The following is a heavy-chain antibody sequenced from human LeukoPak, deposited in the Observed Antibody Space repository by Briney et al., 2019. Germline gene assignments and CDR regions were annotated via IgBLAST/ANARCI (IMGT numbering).Heavy chain of an antibody. J-gene: IGHJ2*01. V-gene: IGHV3-30*02. Sequence: GGSLRLSCAASGFTFSSYGMHWVRQAPGKGLEWVAFIRYDGSNKYYADSVKGRFTISRDNSKNTLYLQMNSLRAEDTAVYYCARERCSSTSCYPYYWYFDLWGRGTLVTVSS. CDR3: ARERCSSTSCYPYYWYFDL. CDR1: GFTFSSYG. CDR2: IRYDGSNK. D-gene: IGHD2-2*01.